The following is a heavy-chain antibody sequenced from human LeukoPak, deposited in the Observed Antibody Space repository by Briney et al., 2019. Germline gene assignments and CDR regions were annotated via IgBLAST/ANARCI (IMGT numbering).Heavy chain of an antibody. D-gene: IGHD3-22*01. Sequence: PSETLSLTCAVYGGSFIGFHWNWIRQAPGKGLEWIGDINHSGSTNYNPSLTSRVTISVDPSKNQFSLNLSSVTAADTAVYYCARQMYYYDSSATGAFDIWGQGTMVTVSS. CDR1: GGSFIGFH. J-gene: IGHJ3*02. CDR3: ARQMYYYDSSATGAFDI. CDR2: INHSGST. V-gene: IGHV4-34*01.